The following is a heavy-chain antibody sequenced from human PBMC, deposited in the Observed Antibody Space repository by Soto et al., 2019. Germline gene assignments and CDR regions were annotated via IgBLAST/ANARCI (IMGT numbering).Heavy chain of an antibody. Sequence: GKGLDWVSSISSSSSYIYYADSVKGRFTISRDNAKNSLYLQMNSLRAEDTAVYYCARAKCISMVRGVIRYY. D-gene: IGHD3-10*01. CDR3: ARAKCISMVRGVIRYY. V-gene: IGHV3-21*01. CDR2: ISSSSSYI. J-gene: IGHJ6*01.